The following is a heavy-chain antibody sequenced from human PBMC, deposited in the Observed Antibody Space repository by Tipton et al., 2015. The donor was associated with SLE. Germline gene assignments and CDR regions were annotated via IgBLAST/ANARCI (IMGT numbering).Heavy chain of an antibody. CDR2: IYYSGST. Sequence: TLSLTCTVSGGSISSSYWSWIRQPPGKGLEWIGYIYYSGSTNYNPSLKSRVTISVDTSKNQFSLKLSSVTAADTAVYYCARMYSGYGVFDYWGQGTLVTVSS. J-gene: IGHJ4*02. CDR1: GGSISSSY. CDR3: ARMYSGYGVFDY. V-gene: IGHV4-59*01. D-gene: IGHD5-12*01.